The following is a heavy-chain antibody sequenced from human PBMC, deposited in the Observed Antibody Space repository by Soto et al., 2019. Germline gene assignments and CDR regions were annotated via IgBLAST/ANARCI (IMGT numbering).Heavy chain of an antibody. Sequence: ASVKVSCKASGGTFSSYAISWVRQAPGQGLEWMGGIIPIFGTANYAQRFQGRVTITADESTRTAYMELSSLRSEDTAVYYCARAQSGGSYDYWGQGTPVTVSS. V-gene: IGHV1-69*13. J-gene: IGHJ4*02. CDR2: IIPIFGTA. D-gene: IGHD1-26*01. CDR1: GGTFSSYA. CDR3: ARAQSGGSYDY.